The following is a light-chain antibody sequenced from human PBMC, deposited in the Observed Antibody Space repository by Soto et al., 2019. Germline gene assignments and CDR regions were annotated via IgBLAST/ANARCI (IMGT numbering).Light chain of an antibody. J-gene: IGLJ2*01. CDR2: DVS. CDR1: SSDVGGYNF. V-gene: IGLV2-23*02. Sequence: QSALTQPASVSGSPGQSITISCTGTSSDVGGYNFVSWYQQHPGKAPKLMIYDVSNRPSGVSTRFSGSKSGNTASLTISGLQAEDEADYYCSSYTGSSVVFGGGTKVTVL. CDR3: SSYTGSSVV.